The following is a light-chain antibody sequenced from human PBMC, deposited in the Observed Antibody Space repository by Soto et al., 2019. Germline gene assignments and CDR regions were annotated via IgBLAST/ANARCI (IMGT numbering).Light chain of an antibody. CDR2: AVS. CDR3: QQSDSLPYT. CDR1: QSISTY. V-gene: IGKV1-39*01. Sequence: DIQMTQSPSSLSASVGDRVTIACRASQSISTYLNWYQQKPGKAPEVLIYAVSSLQRGVPSRVSGSGSGTDFTLTISSLQPEDFAAYYCQQSDSLPYTFGQGTKLEIK. J-gene: IGKJ2*01.